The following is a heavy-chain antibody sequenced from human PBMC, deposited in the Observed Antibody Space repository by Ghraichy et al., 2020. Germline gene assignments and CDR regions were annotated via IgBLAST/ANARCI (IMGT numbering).Heavy chain of an antibody. CDR2: IHYSGST. Sequence: SETLSLTCAVSGGSISGYYWSWIRQPPGKGLEWIGYIHYSGSTKYNPSLKSRVTLSVDMSKNQFSLGLSSVTAADTAIYYCARLRAMTPTHNCYHSLDVWGLGTTVTVS. CDR1: GGSISGYY. V-gene: IGHV4-59*01. J-gene: IGHJ6*02. CDR3: ARLRAMTPTHNCYHSLDV.